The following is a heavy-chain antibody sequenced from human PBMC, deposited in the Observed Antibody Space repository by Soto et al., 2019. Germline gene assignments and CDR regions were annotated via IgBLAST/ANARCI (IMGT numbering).Heavy chain of an antibody. V-gene: IGHV1-2*04. CDR1: GYTFTGYY. Sequence: ASVKVSCKASGYTFTGYYMHWVRQAPGQGLEWMGWINPNSGGTNYAQKFQGWVTMTRDTSISTAYMELSRLSSDDTAVFFCARASDGYCSSTSCYWFDPWGQGTLVTVSS. J-gene: IGHJ5*02. D-gene: IGHD2-2*03. CDR3: ARASDGYCSSTSCYWFDP. CDR2: INPNSGGT.